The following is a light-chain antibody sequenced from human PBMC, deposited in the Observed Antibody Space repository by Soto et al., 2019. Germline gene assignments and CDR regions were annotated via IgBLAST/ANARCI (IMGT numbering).Light chain of an antibody. CDR3: QSSDSSGRYPYV. CDR1: ALPKQY. V-gene: IGLV3-25*02. CDR2: KDN. J-gene: IGLJ1*01. Sequence: SYELTQPPSVSVSPGQTARITCSGDALPKQYAYWYQQKPGQAPVVVIYKDNERPSGIPERFSGSTSGTTVTLTISGVQAEDEADYFCQSSDSSGRYPYVFGTGTRS.